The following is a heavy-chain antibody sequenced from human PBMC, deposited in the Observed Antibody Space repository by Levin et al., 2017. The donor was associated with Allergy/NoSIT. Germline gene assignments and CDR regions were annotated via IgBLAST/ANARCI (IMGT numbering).Heavy chain of an antibody. CDR1: GGSISSSSYY. CDR2: IYYSGST. V-gene: IGHV4-39*07. Sequence: SETLSLTCTVSGGSISSSSYYWGWIRQPPGKGLEWIGSIYYSGSTYYNPSLKSRVTISVDTSKNQFSLKLSSVTAADTAVYYCAVLEWRKDYWGQGTLVTVSS. CDR3: AVLEWRKDY. J-gene: IGHJ4*02. D-gene: IGHD3-3*01.